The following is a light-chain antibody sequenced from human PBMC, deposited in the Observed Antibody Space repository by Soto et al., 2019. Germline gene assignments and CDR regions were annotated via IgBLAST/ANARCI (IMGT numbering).Light chain of an antibody. CDR2: KAS. CDR1: QTVNSW. V-gene: IGKV1-5*03. Sequence: IQMTQSPSTLSASVGDRVTITCRASQTVNSWLAWYQQKPGEAPKLLIYKASTLHSGVPSRFSGSGSGTEFTLTISCLQPDDFATYYCQQYNSYSSLTFGGGTKVDIK. CDR3: QQYNSYSSLT. J-gene: IGKJ4*01.